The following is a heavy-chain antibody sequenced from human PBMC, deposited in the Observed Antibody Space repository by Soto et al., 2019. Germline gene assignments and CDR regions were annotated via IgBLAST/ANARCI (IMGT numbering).Heavy chain of an antibody. D-gene: IGHD5-18*01. V-gene: IGHV3-33*01. CDR3: VREGRHTAMFSGFDY. CDR2: IWYDGSKK. CDR1: GFTFSEDA. J-gene: IGHJ4*02. Sequence: HVDLVESGGGVVQPGASLRLSCATSGFTFSEDAMHWVRQAPGKGLEWVAVIWYDGSKKHYADSVKGRFTISRDNSKNTLFLQMNSLTAEDTAVYWCVREGRHTAMFSGFDYWGQGTRVTASS.